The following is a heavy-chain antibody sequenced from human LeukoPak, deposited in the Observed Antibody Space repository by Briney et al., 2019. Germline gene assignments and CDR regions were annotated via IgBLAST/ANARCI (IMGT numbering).Heavy chain of an antibody. Sequence: SETLSLTCSVSGGSINSPRFYWAWIRQPPGKGLEWIGDIYYSGSTYYNPSLKSRITLSVDTSKNHFSLRLTSVTVADTAVYYCARFFPPPGDAFDIWGQGTMVTVSS. CDR3: ARFFPPPGDAFDI. V-gene: IGHV4-39*07. J-gene: IGHJ3*02. CDR2: IYYSGST. D-gene: IGHD2/OR15-2a*01. CDR1: GGSINSPRFY.